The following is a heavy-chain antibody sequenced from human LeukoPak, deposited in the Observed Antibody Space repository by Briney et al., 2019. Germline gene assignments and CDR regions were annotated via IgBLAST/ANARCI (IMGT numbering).Heavy chain of an antibody. CDR3: AREYYGDYKNWFDP. CDR2: INPNSGGT. V-gene: IGHV1-2*02. J-gene: IGHJ5*02. CDR1: GYTFTGYY. D-gene: IGHD4-17*01. Sequence: ASVKVSCKASGYTFTGYYMHWVRQAPGQGLEGMGWINPNSGGTNYAQKFQGRVTMTRDTSISTAYMELSRLRSDDTAVYYCAREYYGDYKNWFDPWGQGTLVTVSS.